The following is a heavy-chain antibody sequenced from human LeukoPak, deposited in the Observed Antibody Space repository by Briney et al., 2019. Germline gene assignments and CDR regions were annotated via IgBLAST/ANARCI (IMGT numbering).Heavy chain of an antibody. V-gene: IGHV3-23*01. CDR1: GFAFSNQA. CDR2: ISDSGDIT. CDR3: AKDARRTSGWYFFDY. D-gene: IGHD6-19*01. J-gene: IGHJ4*02. Sequence: PGGSLRLSCAASGFAFSNQAMGWVRQASGKGLEWVSVISDSGDITYYADSVKGRFTISRDNSKNTLFLQMNSLGAEDTAVYYCAKDARRTSGWYFFDYWGQGTLVTVSS.